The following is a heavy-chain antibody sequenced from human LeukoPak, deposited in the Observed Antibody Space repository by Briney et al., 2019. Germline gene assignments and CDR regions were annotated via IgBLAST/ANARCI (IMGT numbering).Heavy chain of an antibody. CDR1: GFAFSSYA. J-gene: IGHJ4*02. CDR3: AKFLGQWLGFDY. D-gene: IGHD6-19*01. Sequence: GGSLRLSCAASGFAFSSYAMSWVRQAPGKGLEWVSAISGSGGSTYYADSVKGRFTISRDNSKNTLYLQMNSLRAEDTAVYYCAKFLGQWLGFDYWGQGTLVTVSS. V-gene: IGHV3-23*01. CDR2: ISGSGGST.